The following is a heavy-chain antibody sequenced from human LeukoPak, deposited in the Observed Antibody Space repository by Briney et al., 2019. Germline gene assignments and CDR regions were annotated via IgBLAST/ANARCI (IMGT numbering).Heavy chain of an antibody. CDR3: AKGQYVSVWYGRLDF. CDR1: GFTVSTYW. Sequence: GGSLRLSCAAAGFTVSTYWISCVRQAPGKGLEWVAIVELVGSYKYQVHCGDGRFTISTDNATNSLYLHMNSLRPEPTAWYYCAKGQYVSVWYGRLDFWGHGALVTVSP. J-gene: IGHJ4*01. CDR2: VELVGSYK. D-gene: IGHD6-19*01. V-gene: IGHV3-7*03.